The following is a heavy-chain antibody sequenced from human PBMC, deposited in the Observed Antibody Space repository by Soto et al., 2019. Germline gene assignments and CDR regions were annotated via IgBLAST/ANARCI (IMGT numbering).Heavy chain of an antibody. J-gene: IGHJ4*02. D-gene: IGHD1-7*01. Sequence: QVQLVQSGAEVKKPGASVKVSCKTSGYTFSMHAIHWVRQAPGQGLEWMGWINAGNGDTKYSEKFQDRVAITRDAYASAANMEVRSLRSEDTAIYYCARDEGGWNSIEGGFVKLILDYWGQGSVVTVSS. CDR3: ARDEGGWNSIEGGFVKLILDY. CDR2: INAGNGDT. CDR1: GYTFSMHA. V-gene: IGHV1-3*01.